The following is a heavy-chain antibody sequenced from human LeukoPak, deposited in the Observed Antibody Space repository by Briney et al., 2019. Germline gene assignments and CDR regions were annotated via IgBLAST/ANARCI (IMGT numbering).Heavy chain of an antibody. CDR2: ISSSSSYI. Sequence: GGSLRLSCAASGFTFSSYSMNWVRQAPGKGLEWVSSISSSSSYIYYADSVKGRFTISRDNSRNTLYLQMNSLRAEDTAVYYCARYRDGSGRDDYWGQGTLVTVSS. CDR3: ARYRDGSGRDDY. CDR1: GFTFSSYS. V-gene: IGHV3-21*01. J-gene: IGHJ4*02. D-gene: IGHD3-10*01.